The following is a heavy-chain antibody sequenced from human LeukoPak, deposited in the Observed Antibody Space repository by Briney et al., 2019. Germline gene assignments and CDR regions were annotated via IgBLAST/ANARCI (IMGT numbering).Heavy chain of an antibody. V-gene: IGHV1-69*13. CDR2: IIPIFGTA. J-gene: IGHJ5*02. CDR3: ARARDSRLAP. D-gene: IGHD3-22*01. CDR1: GGTFSSYA. Sequence: GASVKVSCTASGGTFSSYAISWVRQAPGQGLEWMGGIIPIFGTANYAQKFQGRVTITADESTSTAYMELSSLRSEDTAVYYCARARDSRLAPGGQGTLVTVSS.